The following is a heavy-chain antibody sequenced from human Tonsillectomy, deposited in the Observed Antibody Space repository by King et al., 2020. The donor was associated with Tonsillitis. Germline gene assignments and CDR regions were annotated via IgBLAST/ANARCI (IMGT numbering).Heavy chain of an antibody. CDR2: ISYDGSNK. J-gene: IGHJ4*02. CDR1: GFTFSSYG. V-gene: IGHV3-30*18. Sequence: VQLVESGGGVVQPGRSLRLSCAASGFTFSSYGMHWVRQAPGKGLEWVAVISYDGSNKYYADSVKGRLTISRDNSKNTLYLKMNSLIAEDTAVYYCAKDSGYYDSSGYLFDYWGQGTLVTVSS. D-gene: IGHD3-22*01. CDR3: AKDSGYYDSSGYLFDY.